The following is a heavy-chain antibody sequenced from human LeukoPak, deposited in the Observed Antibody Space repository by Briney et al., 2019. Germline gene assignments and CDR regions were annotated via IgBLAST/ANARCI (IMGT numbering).Heavy chain of an antibody. CDR3: AKVSAWAMVGATYFDY. D-gene: IGHD1-26*01. CDR2: ISGNSGST. CDR1: GFTFSSYA. Sequence: PGGSLRLSCAASGFTFSSYAMSWVRQVPGKGLEWVSSISGNSGSTYYADSVKGRFTISTDNSKNTVYLQMNSLRAEDTAVYYCAKVSAWAMVGATYFDYWGQGTLVTVSS. J-gene: IGHJ4*02. V-gene: IGHV3-23*01.